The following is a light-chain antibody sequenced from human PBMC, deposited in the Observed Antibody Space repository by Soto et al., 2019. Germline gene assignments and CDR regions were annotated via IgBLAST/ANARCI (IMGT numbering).Light chain of an antibody. CDR2: SNN. CDR3: AAWDDSLNGHVV. CDR1: RSHIGSNT. J-gene: IGLJ2*01. V-gene: IGLV1-44*01. Sequence: QSVLSQPPSASGTPGQRVTISCSGSRSHIGSNTVNWYQQLPGTAPKLLIYSNNQRPSGVPDRFSGSKSGTSASLAVRGLQSEDEADYYCAAWDDSLNGHVVFGGGTKLTVL.